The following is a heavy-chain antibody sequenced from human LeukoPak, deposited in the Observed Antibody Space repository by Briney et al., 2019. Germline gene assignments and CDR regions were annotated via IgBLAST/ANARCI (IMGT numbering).Heavy chain of an antibody. V-gene: IGHV4-38-2*01. CDR2: IYPSAST. J-gene: IGHJ5*02. CDR1: CYSMSTGYF. CDR3: ARSGSDYYDSSGYYNWFDP. Sequence: KPSENLSLTFAVSCYSMSTGYFWGWVWPPPGKGLGGVGSIYPSASTHFNSSLKIRVTIAVDAPMNQFSLKLTSVTAADTAVYYCARSGSDYYDSSGYYNWFDPWGQGTLVTVPS. D-gene: IGHD3-22*01.